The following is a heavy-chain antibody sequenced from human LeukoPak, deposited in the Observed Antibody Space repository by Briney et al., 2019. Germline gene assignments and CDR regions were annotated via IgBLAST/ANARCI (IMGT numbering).Heavy chain of an antibody. D-gene: IGHD2-21*01. CDR2: MNPTSGDT. J-gene: IGHJ6*03. V-gene: IGHV1-8*01. Sequence: ASVNVSFKASGYTFSDYDVNWVRRAPGQGLEWMGWMNPTSGDTGYAQKFQGRVTMTRSMSRNTAYMELSRLRSEDTAVYFCARVVMKAFYYYYMDVWGKGTTIIISS. CDR1: GYTFSDYD. CDR3: ARVVMKAFYYYYMDV.